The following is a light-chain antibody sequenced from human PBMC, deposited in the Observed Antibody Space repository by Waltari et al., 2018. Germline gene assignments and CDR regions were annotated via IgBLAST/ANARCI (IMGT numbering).Light chain of an antibody. J-gene: IGKJ2*01. Sequence: EIVLTQSPGTLSLSPGDRATLSCRASQSVSSSYLAWYQQKPGQAPRLLIYGASSRATGIPDRFSGSGSGTDFTLTISRLEPEDFAVYYCQQYGSSPPMYTFGQGTKLEI. CDR2: GAS. CDR3: QQYGSSPPMYT. CDR1: QSVSSSY. V-gene: IGKV3-20*01.